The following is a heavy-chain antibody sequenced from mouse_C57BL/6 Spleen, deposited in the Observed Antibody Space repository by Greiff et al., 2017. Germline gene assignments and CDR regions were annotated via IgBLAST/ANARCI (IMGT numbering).Heavy chain of an antibody. CDR2: IYPGDGDT. CDR3: ARPPYYGRGFDV. J-gene: IGHJ1*03. CDR1: GYAFSSSW. Sequence: QVQLKQSGPELVKPGASVKISCKASGYAFSSSWMNWVKQRPGKGLEWIGRIYPGDGDTNYNGKFKGKATLTADKSSSTAYMQLSSLTSEDSAVYFCARPPYYGRGFDVWGTGTTVTVSS. V-gene: IGHV1-82*01. D-gene: IGHD1-1*01.